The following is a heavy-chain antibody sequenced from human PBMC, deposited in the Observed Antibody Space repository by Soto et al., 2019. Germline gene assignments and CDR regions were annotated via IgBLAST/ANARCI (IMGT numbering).Heavy chain of an antibody. D-gene: IGHD3-10*01. J-gene: IGHJ6*02. CDR1: GGSISSGGYS. Sequence: PSETLSLTCAVSGGSISSGGYSWSWIRQPPGKGLEWIGYIYHSGSTYYNPSLKSRVTISVDTSKNQFSLKLSSVTAADTAVYYCARENSGSGYYYYYGMDVWGQGTTVTVSS. CDR3: ARENSGSGYYYYYGMDV. CDR2: IYHSGST. V-gene: IGHV4-30-2*05.